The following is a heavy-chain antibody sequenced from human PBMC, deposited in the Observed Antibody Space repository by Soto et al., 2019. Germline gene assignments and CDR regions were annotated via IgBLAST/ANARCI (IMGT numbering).Heavy chain of an antibody. CDR2: IIPIFGTA. J-gene: IGHJ4*02. D-gene: IGHD6-19*01. V-gene: IGHV1-69*01. Sequence: QVQLVQSGAEVKKPGSSVKVSCKASGGTFSSYAISWVRQAPGQGLEWMGGIIPIFGTANYAQKFQGRVTITADESTTTAYMGLSSLRSEDTAVYYCASRAALVAGRRHRGYYFDYWGQGSLVTVSS. CDR3: ASRAALVAGRRHRGYYFDY. CDR1: GGTFSSYA.